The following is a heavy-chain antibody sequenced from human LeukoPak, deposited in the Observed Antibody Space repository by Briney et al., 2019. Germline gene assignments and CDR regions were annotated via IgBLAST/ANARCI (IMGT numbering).Heavy chain of an antibody. CDR3: ARSRYYYDSSGYYFYYFDY. CDR2: ISGSGGST. V-gene: IGHV3-23*01. J-gene: IGHJ4*02. Sequence: PGGSLTLSCAASGFTFSSYGMSWVRQAPGKGLEWVSAISGSGGSTYYAYSVKGRFTISRDNYKNTLYLQMNSLRAEDTAVYYWARSRYYYDSSGYYFYYFDYWGQGTLVTVSS. D-gene: IGHD3-22*01. CDR1: GFTFSSYG.